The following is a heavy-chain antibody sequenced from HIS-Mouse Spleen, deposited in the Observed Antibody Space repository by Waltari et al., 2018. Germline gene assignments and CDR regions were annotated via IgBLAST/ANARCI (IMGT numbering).Heavy chain of an antibody. CDR3: ARGDLCPDCGSTSCYGGFDY. J-gene: IGHJ4*02. V-gene: IGHV4-34*01. Sequence: QVQLQQWGAGLLKPSETLSLTCAVYGGSFSGYYWSWLRQPPGKGLEWIGEVKHSGSSNYSPALKSRVTISVSTSTNQCSLTLSSVTAADTTVYYCARGDLCPDCGSTSCYGGFDYWGQGTLVTVSP. CDR2: VKHSGSS. D-gene: IGHD2-2*01. CDR1: GGSFSGYY.